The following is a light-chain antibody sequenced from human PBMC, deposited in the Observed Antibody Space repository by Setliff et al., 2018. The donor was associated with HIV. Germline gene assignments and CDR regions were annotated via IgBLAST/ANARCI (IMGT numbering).Light chain of an antibody. CDR1: SSDVGGYNY. CDR3: SSYTTSTTLVE. CDR2: DVN. J-gene: IGLJ2*01. V-gene: IGLV2-14*01. Sequence: QSALTQPASVSGSPGQSITISCTGTSSDVGGYNYVSWYQQHPGKAPKLMIYDVNKRPSGVSNRFSGSKSGNTASLTISGLQAEDEADYYCSSYTTSTTLVEFGGGTKVTVL.